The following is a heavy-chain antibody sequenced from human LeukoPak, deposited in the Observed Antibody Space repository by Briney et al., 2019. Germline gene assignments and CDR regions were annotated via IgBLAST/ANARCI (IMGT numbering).Heavy chain of an antibody. CDR2: IYYSGST. D-gene: IGHD3-10*01. J-gene: IGHJ5*02. V-gene: IGHV4-59*01. Sequence: SETLSLTCTVSGGSIRSYYWSWIRQPTGKGLEWIGYIYYSGSTNYNPSLKSRVTISVDTSKNQFSLKLSSVTAADTAVCYCARGGYGSGSYLYWFDPWGQGTQVTVSP. CDR1: GGSIRSYY. CDR3: ARGGYGSGSYLYWFDP.